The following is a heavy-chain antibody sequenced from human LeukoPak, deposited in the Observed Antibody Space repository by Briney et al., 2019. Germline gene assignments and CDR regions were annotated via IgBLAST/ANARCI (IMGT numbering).Heavy chain of an antibody. V-gene: IGHV3-74*03. CDR1: GFTFSGYG. Sequence: SVGSLRLSCAASGFTFSGYGMHWVRQAQGKGLGLVSLIKSDGSSAMYADSVKGRFSISRDNAKNTLDLQMNSLRAEDTAVYFCAREVANAAFDYWGQGTPVTVSS. D-gene: IGHD5-12*01. J-gene: IGHJ4*02. CDR3: AREVANAAFDY. CDR2: IKSDGSSA.